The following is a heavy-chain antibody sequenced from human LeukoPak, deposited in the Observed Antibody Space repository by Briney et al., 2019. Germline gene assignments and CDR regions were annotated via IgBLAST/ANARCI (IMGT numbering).Heavy chain of an antibody. Sequence: SETLSLTCTVSGGSISGYYWSWIRQPPGKGLEWIGYIYYSGSTNYNPSLKSRVTISVDTSKNQFSLKLSSVTAADTAVYYCATLSRDGYDYWGQGTLVTVSS. J-gene: IGHJ4*02. V-gene: IGHV4-59*01. CDR2: IYYSGST. CDR3: ATLSRDGYDY. D-gene: IGHD5-24*01. CDR1: GGSISGYY.